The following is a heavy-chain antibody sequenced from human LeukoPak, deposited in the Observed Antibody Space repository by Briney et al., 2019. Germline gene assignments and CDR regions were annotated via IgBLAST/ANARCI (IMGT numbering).Heavy chain of an antibody. CDR2: IFVGSGNT. D-gene: IGHD1-26*01. CDR1: GFTFTSSA. V-gene: IGHV1-58*02. Sequence: SVKVSCKASGFTFTSSAMQWVRQARGQRLQWIGWIFVGSGNTNYAQKFQERVTVTRDISKSTAYMEVSSLRSEDTAVYYCAAVHLVMQFLDYWVQGTLITVSS. J-gene: IGHJ4*02. CDR3: AAVHLVMQFLDY.